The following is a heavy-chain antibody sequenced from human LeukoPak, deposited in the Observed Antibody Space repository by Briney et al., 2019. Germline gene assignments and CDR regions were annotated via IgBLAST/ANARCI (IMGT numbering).Heavy chain of an antibody. J-gene: IGHJ4*02. CDR3: ARDSAPNYFDS. V-gene: IGHV4-4*07. Sequence: PSETLSLTCTVSGGSLSAYYWSWIRQPAGKGPEWIGRVHIGGTTNYNPSLKGRVTMSLDTSKNQFSLNLSSVTAADTAVYYCARDSAPNYFDSWVQGTLVTVSS. CDR1: GGSLSAYY. CDR2: VHIGGTT.